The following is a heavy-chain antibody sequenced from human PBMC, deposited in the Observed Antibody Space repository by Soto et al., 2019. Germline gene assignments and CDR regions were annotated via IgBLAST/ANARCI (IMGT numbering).Heavy chain of an antibody. Sequence: GGSLRLSCAASGFTFSSYEMNWVRQAPRKGLEWVSYISSSGSTIYYADSVKGRFTISRDDAKNSLYLQMNSLRAEDTAVYYCARDLNVLRYFDWSHGMDVWGQGTTVTVSS. CDR2: ISSSGSTI. D-gene: IGHD3-9*01. CDR1: GFTFSSYE. CDR3: ARDLNVLRYFDWSHGMDV. V-gene: IGHV3-48*03. J-gene: IGHJ6*02.